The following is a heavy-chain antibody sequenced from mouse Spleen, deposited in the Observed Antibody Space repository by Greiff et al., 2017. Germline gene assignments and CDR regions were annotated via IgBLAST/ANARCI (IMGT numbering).Heavy chain of an antibody. J-gene: IGHJ3*01. V-gene: IGHV5-6*01. CDR2: ISSGGSYT. CDR1: GFTFSSYG. CDR3: ARGDGYYAFAY. D-gene: IGHD2-3*01. Sequence: EVKLVESGGDLVKPGGSLKLSCAASGFTFSSYGMSWVRQTPDKRLEWVATISSGGSYTYYPDSVKGRFTISRDNAKNTLYLQMSSLKSEDTAMYYCARGDGYYAFAYWGQGTLVTVSA.